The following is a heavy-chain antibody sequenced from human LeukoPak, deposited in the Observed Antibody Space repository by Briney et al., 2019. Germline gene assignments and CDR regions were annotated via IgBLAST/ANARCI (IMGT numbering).Heavy chain of an antibody. CDR2: IYYSGSS. Sequence: SETLSLTCSVSGGSISSSSSYWGWIRQPPGKGLEWIGSIYYSGSSFDNPALKSRVTISVDTSKNQFSLKLSSVTAADTAVYYCARDISSGFTTWGQGTLVTVSS. D-gene: IGHD6-19*01. J-gene: IGHJ5*02. V-gene: IGHV4-39*07. CDR1: GGSISSSSSY. CDR3: ARDISSGFTT.